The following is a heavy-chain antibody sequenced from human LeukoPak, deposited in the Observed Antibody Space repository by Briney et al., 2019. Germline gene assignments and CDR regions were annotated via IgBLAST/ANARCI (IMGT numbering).Heavy chain of an antibody. J-gene: IGHJ6*02. CDR2: INSDGSST. Sequence: GGSLRLSCAASGFTFSSYWMHWVRQAPGKGLVWVSRINSDGSSTSYADSVKGRFTISRDNAKNTLYLQMNSLRAEDTAVYYCASLVAAHEDYGMDVWGQGTTVTVSS. D-gene: IGHD5-12*01. CDR3: ASLVAAHEDYGMDV. CDR1: GFTFSSYW. V-gene: IGHV3-74*01.